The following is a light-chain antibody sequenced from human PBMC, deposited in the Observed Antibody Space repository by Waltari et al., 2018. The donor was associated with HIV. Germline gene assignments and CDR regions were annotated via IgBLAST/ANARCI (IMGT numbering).Light chain of an antibody. V-gene: IGLV2-14*01. CDR1: SSDVGGYNY. J-gene: IGLJ1*01. CDR3: SSYTSSSTPV. Sequence: QSALTQPASVSGSPGQSITISCTGTSSDVGGYNYVSWYQQHPGKAPKLMIYEVSNRPSGVSNRFSGSKSGNTAALTISVLQPDDEADYYCSSYTSSSTPVFGTGTKVTVL. CDR2: EVS.